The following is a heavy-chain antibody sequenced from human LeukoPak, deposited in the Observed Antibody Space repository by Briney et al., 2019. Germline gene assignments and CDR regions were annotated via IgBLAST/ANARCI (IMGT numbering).Heavy chain of an antibody. CDR3: ARDEARYYYDSSGYYY. D-gene: IGHD3-22*01. CDR1: GYTFTGYY. J-gene: IGHJ4*02. Sequence: GASVKVSCKASGYTFTGYYIHWVRQAPGQGLEWMGGIIPIFGTANYAQKFQGRVTITADKSTSTAYMELSSLRSEDTAVYYCARDEARYYYDSSGYYYWGQGSLVTVSS. V-gene: IGHV1-69*06. CDR2: IIPIFGTA.